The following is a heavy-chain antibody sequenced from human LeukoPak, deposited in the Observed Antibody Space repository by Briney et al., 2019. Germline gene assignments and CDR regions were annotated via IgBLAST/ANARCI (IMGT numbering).Heavy chain of an antibody. D-gene: IGHD2/OR15-2a*01. CDR3: ATLGSFDY. CDR2: VYYSGTT. Sequence: PSETLSLTSSVSGVSINSYYWSWVRQPPGKGLEWLGYVYYSGTTTYNPSVKSRITISLDKSKNQVSLQLTFVTSADTAVYYCATLGSFDYWGQGTLVTVSS. J-gene: IGHJ4*02. CDR1: GVSINSYY. V-gene: IGHV4-59*01.